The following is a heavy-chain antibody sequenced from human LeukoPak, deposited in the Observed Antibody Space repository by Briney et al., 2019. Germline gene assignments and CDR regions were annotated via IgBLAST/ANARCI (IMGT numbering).Heavy chain of an antibody. Sequence: SETLSLTCTVSGGSISSSSFYWGWIRQPPGKGLEWIGSIYYSGSTYYNPSLKSRVTISVDTSKTQFSLKVTSVTAADTALYYCARTAYSSGWYSGNAFDIWGQGTMVTVSS. J-gene: IGHJ3*02. CDR1: GGSISSSSFY. CDR3: ARTAYSSGWYSGNAFDI. D-gene: IGHD6-19*01. V-gene: IGHV4-39*01. CDR2: IYYSGST.